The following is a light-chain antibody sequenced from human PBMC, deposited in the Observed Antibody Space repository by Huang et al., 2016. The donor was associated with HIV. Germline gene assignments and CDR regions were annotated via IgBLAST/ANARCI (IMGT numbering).Light chain of an antibody. J-gene: IGKJ1*01. CDR3: QQSSSTPWT. CDR2: AAS. CDR1: QSISGD. V-gene: IGKV1-39*01. Sequence: DIQMTQSPSSVSASVGDRVVISCRASQSISGDLTWYQQNPGKPPNLLIYAASSVQGGVPSRFSGSESGTDFTLTITNLQPEDSATYYCQQSSSTPWTFGPGTKVEVK.